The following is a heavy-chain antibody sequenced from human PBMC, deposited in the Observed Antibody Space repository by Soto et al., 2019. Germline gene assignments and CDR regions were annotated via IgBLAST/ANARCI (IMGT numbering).Heavy chain of an antibody. CDR2: ISYDGSNK. CDR3: AKDVSGSATLDY. V-gene: IGHV3-30*18. Sequence: GGSLRLSCAASGFTFSSYGMHWVRQAPGKGLEWVAVISYDGSNKYYADSVKGRFTISRDNSKNTLYLQMNSLRAEDTAVYYCAKDVSGSATLDYWGQGTLVTVSS. CDR1: GFTFSSYG. D-gene: IGHD2-15*01. J-gene: IGHJ4*02.